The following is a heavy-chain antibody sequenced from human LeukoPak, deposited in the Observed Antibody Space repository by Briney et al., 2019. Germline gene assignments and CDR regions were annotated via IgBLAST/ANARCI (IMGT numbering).Heavy chain of an antibody. Sequence: PSETLSLTCTVSGYSISSGYYWGWIRQPPGKGLEWIGSIYHSGSTYYNPSLKSRVTISVDTSKNQFSLKLSSVTAADTAVYYCARANSWSFDYWGQGTLVTVSS. CDR1: GYSISSGYY. V-gene: IGHV4-38-2*02. D-gene: IGHD6-13*01. CDR2: IYHSGST. CDR3: ARANSWSFDY. J-gene: IGHJ4*02.